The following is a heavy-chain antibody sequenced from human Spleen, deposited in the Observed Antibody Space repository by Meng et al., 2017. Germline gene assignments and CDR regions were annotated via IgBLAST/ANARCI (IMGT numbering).Heavy chain of an antibody. J-gene: IGHJ6*02. CDR3: ARAHSDYGDYYYYGMDV. CDR1: GVTFSNYA. Sequence: SVKVSCKASGVTFSNYAFSWVRQAPGQGLEWMGGIIPIYGSADSAQKFQGRVTITADKSTSTAYMELSSLRSEDTAVYYCARAHSDYGDYYYYGMDVWGQGTTVTVSS. D-gene: IGHD4-17*01. CDR2: IIPIYGSA. V-gene: IGHV1-69*06.